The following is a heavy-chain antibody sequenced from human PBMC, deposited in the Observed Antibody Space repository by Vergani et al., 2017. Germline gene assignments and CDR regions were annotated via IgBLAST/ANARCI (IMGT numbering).Heavy chain of an antibody. Sequence: DVQLLQSGGDLVQPGGSLKLSCVASGFSFSNAWMTWVRQGPGKGLGWVGRIKSQIDGGTTDYAAPVKGRFTISRDDSTNMLYLHMNSLKTEDTAVYYCTTLSPNWAHWWGQGTLVNVSS. CDR2: IKSQIDGGTT. D-gene: IGHD7-27*01. CDR1: GFSFSNAW. J-gene: IGHJ4*02. CDR3: TTLSPNWAHW. V-gene: IGHV3-15*01.